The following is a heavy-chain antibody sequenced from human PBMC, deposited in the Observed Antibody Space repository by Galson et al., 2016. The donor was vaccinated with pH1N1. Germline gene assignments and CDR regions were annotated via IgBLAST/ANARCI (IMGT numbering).Heavy chain of an antibody. CDR1: GFSFEDYG. J-gene: IGHJ6*01. D-gene: IGHD4-17*01. V-gene: IGHV3-9*01. CDR3: ATLGAYGANLPYHYGMDV. Sequence: SLRLSCAAPGFSFEDYGMHWVRHAPGKGLEWVSGITWNSGRIGYADSVKGRFTISRDNVKNSLYLQMNSLRAEDTAVYYCATLGAYGANLPYHYGMDVWGQGTTVIVSS. CDR2: ITWNSGRI.